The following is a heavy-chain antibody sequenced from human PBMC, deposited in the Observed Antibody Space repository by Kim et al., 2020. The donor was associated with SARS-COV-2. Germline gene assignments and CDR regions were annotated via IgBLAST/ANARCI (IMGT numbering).Heavy chain of an antibody. CDR3: ARDLPPYNWNDGVRGMDV. D-gene: IGHD1-1*01. J-gene: IGHJ6*02. Sequence: ASVKVSCKASGYTFTSYGISWVRQAPGQGLEWMGWISAYNGNTNYAQKLQGRVTMTTDTSTSTAYMELRSLRSDDTAVYYCARDLPPYNWNDGVRGMDVWGQGTTVTVSS. CDR2: ISAYNGNT. CDR1: GYTFTSYG. V-gene: IGHV1-18*04.